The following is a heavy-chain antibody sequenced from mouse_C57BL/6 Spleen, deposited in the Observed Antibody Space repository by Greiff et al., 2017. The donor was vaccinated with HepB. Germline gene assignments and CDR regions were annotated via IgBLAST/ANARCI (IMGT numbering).Heavy chain of an antibody. CDR2: INPNNGGT. D-gene: IGHD2-3*01. CDR1: GYTFTDYN. CDR3: ADDGFHWYFDV. V-gene: IGHV1-22*01. J-gene: IGHJ1*03. Sequence: EVQLQQSGPELVKPGASVKMSCKASGYTFTDYNMHWVKQSHGKSLEWIGYINPNNGGTSYNQKFKGKATLTVNKSSSTAYMELRSLTSEDSAVYYCADDGFHWYFDVWGKGTTVTVSS.